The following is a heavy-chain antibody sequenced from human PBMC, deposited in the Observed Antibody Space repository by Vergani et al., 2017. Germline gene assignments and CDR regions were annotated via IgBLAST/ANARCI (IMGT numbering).Heavy chain of an antibody. CDR2: ISSSGSTI. J-gene: IGHJ4*02. Sequence: EVQLVESGGGLVQPGGSLRLSCAASGFTFSIYEMNWVRQAPGKGLEWVSYISSSGSTIYYADSVKGRFTISRDNAKNSLYLQMNSLRAEDTAVYYCARTGDLWDFDYWGQGTLVTVSS. CDR1: GFTFSIYE. V-gene: IGHV3-48*03. CDR3: ARTGDLWDFDY. D-gene: IGHD7-27*01.